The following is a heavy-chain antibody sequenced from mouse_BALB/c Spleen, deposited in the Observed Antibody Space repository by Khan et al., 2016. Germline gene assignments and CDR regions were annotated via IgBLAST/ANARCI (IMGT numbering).Heavy chain of an antibody. D-gene: IGHD2-1*01. CDR3: ARDGNYEGFDY. J-gene: IGHJ2*01. CDR1: GYSITSGYS. Sequence: VQLKQSGPDLVKPSQSLSLTCTVTGYSITSGYSWHWIRQFPGNKLEWMGYIHYSGSTNYNPSLNSRISITRDTSKNQFFLQLNSVTTEDTATDYCARDGNYEGFDYWGQGTTLTVSS. V-gene: IGHV3-1*02. CDR2: IHYSGST.